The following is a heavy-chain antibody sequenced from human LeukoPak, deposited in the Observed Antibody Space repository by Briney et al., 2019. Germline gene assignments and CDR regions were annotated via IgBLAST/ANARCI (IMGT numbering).Heavy chain of an antibody. Sequence: GESLKISCKGSGYSFTTYWIGWVRQMPGKGLEWMGIIYPGDSDTRYSPSFQGQVTISADKSISTAYLQWSSLKASDTAMYYCARYRSNYDPHFDYWGQGTLVTVSS. D-gene: IGHD4-11*01. CDR1: GYSFTTYW. J-gene: IGHJ4*02. V-gene: IGHV5-51*01. CDR2: IYPGDSDT. CDR3: ARYRSNYDPHFDY.